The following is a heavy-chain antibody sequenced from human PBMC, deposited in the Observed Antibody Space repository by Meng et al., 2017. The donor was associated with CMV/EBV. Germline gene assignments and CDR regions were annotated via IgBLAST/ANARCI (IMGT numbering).Heavy chain of an antibody. CDR2: ISSSSSYI. D-gene: IGHD3-10*01. V-gene: IGHV3-21*01. CDR3: ARLPGTGSGDKDV. CDR1: GFTFSSYS. Sequence: GESLKISCAASGFTFSSYSMNWVRQAPGKGLEWVSSISSSSSYIYYADSVKGRFTISRDNAKNSLYLQMNSLRAEDTAVYYCARLPGTGSGDKDVWGQGTLVTVSS. J-gene: IGHJ4*02.